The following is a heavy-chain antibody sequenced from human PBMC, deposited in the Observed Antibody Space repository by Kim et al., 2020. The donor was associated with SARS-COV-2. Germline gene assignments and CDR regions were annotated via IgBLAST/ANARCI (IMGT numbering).Heavy chain of an antibody. V-gene: IGHV4-39*01. Sequence: SETLSLTCTVSGGSIGSSSYYWGWIRQPPGKGLEWIGSIYYSGSTYYNPSLKSRVTISVDTSKNQFSLKLSSVTAADTAVYYWARQKGGWVDPWGQGTLVTVSS. J-gene: IGHJ5*02. CDR1: GGSIGSSSYY. CDR3: ARQKGGWVDP. CDR2: IYYSGST.